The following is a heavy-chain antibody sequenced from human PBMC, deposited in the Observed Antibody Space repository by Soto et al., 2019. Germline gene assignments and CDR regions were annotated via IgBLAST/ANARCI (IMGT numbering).Heavy chain of an antibody. CDR3: ARALSSGAAGTPYYYYGMDV. D-gene: IGHD6-13*01. J-gene: IGHJ6*02. Sequence: GGSLRLSCAASGFTFSSYAMSWVRQAPGKGLEWVAVISYDGSNKYYADSVKGRFTISRDNSKNTLYLQMNSLRAEDTAVYYCARALSSGAAGTPYYYYGMDVWGQGTTVTVSS. CDR2: ISYDGSNK. V-gene: IGHV3-30-3*01. CDR1: GFTFSSYA.